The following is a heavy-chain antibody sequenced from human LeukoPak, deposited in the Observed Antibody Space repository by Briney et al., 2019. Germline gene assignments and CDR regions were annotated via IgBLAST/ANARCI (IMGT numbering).Heavy chain of an antibody. CDR2: LHADGVEQ. CDR1: GFTFSSFW. J-gene: IGHJ4*02. D-gene: IGHD5-18*01. CDR3: ARGGYSFDY. Sequence: PGGSLRLSCEASGFTFSSFWMSWVRQVPGKGLEWVARLHADGVEQNYVDSVTGRFTMSRDNAKNSLDLQMNSLRVEDTAVYYCARGGYSFDYLGQGTLVAVSS. V-gene: IGHV3-7*01.